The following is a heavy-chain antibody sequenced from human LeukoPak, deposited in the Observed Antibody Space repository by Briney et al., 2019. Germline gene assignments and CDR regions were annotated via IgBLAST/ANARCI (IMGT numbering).Heavy chain of an antibody. Sequence: PSETLSLTCTVSGGSISSYYWSWIRQPPGKGLEWIGYIYYSGSTNYNPSLKSRVTISVDTSKNQFSLKLSSVTAADTAVYYCARFPAGYSRKGFDCWGQGTLVTVSS. J-gene: IGHJ4*02. V-gene: IGHV4-59*01. CDR1: GGSISSYY. CDR3: ARFPAGYSRKGFDC. CDR2: IYYSGST. D-gene: IGHD6-13*01.